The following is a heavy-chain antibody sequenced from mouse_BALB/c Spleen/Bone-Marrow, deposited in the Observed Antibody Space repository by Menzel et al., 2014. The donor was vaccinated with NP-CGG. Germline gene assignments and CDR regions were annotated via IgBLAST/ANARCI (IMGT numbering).Heavy chain of an antibody. CDR1: GFNIKDTY. D-gene: IGHD4-1*01. CDR3: ARWEYYAVDY. CDR2: IDPANGNT. V-gene: IGHV14-3*02. J-gene: IGHJ4*01. Sequence: EVQLQQSGAGLVKPGASVKLSCTASGFNIKDTYMHWVKQRPEQGLEWIGRIDPANGNTKYDPKFQGKATITADTSSNTAYLQLSSLTSEDTAVYYCARWEYYAVDYWGQGTSVTVSS.